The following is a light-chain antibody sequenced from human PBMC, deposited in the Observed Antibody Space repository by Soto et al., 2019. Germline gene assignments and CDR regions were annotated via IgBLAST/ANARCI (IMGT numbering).Light chain of an antibody. V-gene: IGKV3-15*01. CDR1: QSLSSN. CDR3: QQYNDWPRRLT. CDR2: GAS. Sequence: EIFMTQSPATLSVARWEIATLSCRASQSLSSNLAWYQQKPGQAPRLLIYGASTRATGIPARFSGSGSGTEFTLTISSLQSEDFAVYYCQQYNDWPRRLTFGGGTKVDIK. J-gene: IGKJ4*01.